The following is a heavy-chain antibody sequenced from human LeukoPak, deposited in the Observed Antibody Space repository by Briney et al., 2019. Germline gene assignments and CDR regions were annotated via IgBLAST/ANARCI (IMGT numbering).Heavy chain of an antibody. CDR3: AREDGSSWYEHDDY. CDR1: DGSINGYY. D-gene: IGHD6-13*01. CDR2: MYSGGTT. V-gene: IGHV4-59*01. J-gene: IGHJ4*02. Sequence: PSGTLSLTCTVSDGSINGYYWSWIRQPPGKGLDWIGYMYSGGTTNYSPSLKSRVTISEDTSKNQFSLKLTSVTAADTAVYYCAREDGSSWYEHDDYWGQGTLVTVSS.